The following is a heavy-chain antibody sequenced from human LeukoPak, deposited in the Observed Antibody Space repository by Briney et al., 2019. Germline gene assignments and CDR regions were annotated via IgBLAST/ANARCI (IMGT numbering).Heavy chain of an antibody. D-gene: IGHD3-10*01. CDR3: ARGYYYGIYFDY. Sequence: PSETLSLTCAVYGGSFSGYYWSWIRQPLGKGLEWIGEINHSGSTNYNPSLKSRVTISVDTSKNQFSLKLSSVTAADTAEYYCARGYYYGIYFDYWGQGTLVTVSS. CDR2: INHSGST. V-gene: IGHV4-34*01. CDR1: GGSFSGYY. J-gene: IGHJ4*02.